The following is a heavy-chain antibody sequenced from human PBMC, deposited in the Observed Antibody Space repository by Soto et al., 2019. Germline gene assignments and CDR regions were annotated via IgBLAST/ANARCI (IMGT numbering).Heavy chain of an antibody. J-gene: IGHJ4*02. CDR2: IGRADDT. Sequence: VQLVESGGGLVQPGGSLRLSCVASGFSFNNYDFHWVRQVTGKGLEWVSAIGRADDTHFSDDVKGRFTIAREIAKNSVSLNSNSLRVEDVAVYYCVREDNILPGYSYFDYWGQGTMVTVSS. D-gene: IGHD3-9*01. CDR1: GFSFNNYD. CDR3: VREDNILPGYSYFDY. V-gene: IGHV3-13*01.